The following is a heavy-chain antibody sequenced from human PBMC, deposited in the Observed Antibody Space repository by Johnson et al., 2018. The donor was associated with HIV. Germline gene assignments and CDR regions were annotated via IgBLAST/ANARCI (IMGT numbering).Heavy chain of an antibody. D-gene: IGHD2-15*01. Sequence: VQLVESGGGVVQPGRSLRLSCAASGFTFSSNYMSWVRQAPGKGLEWVAVIYSGGNTYYADSVKGRFTISRDNSNNTLYLQMNSLRVEATGVYYCARAVARGKWVANGYIWGQGTMVTVSS. V-gene: IGHV3-66*01. CDR2: IYSGGNT. J-gene: IGHJ3*02. CDR3: ARAVARGKWVANGYI. CDR1: GFTFSSNY.